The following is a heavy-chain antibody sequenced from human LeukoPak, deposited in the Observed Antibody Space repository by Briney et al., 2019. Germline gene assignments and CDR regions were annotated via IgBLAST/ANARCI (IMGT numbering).Heavy chain of an antibody. Sequence: GSLKVSCKASGYTFTSHYMHWVRQAPGQGLEWVAWISAYNGNTNYAHSVQGRLTMTTDISTSTAYMDLRSLRSDATAVYYCAKVKLSGEDAFDVWGQGTTVIVSS. CDR2: ISAYNGNT. J-gene: IGHJ3*01. V-gene: IGHV1-18*04. CDR3: AKVKLSGEDAFDV. CDR1: GYTFTSHY. D-gene: IGHD3-10*01.